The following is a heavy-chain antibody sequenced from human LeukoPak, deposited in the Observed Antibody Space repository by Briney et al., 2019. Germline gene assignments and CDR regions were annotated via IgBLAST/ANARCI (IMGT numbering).Heavy chain of an antibody. J-gene: IGHJ4*02. Sequence: SETLSLTCTVSGGSISTSNYYWGWIRQPPGKGLEWIGNIFYSGSTYYSPSLRSRVTISLDTSRNQFSLKLNSVTAADTAVYYCAQTEDHGDFDYWGQGTLVTVSS. CDR3: AQTEDHGDFDY. V-gene: IGHV4-39*07. CDR2: IFYSGST. D-gene: IGHD4-17*01. CDR1: GGSISTSNYY.